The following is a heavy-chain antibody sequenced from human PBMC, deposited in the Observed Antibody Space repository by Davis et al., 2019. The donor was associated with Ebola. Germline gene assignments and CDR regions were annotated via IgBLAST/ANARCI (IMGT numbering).Heavy chain of an antibody. CDR1: GASMTSYY. V-gene: IGHV4-59*08. Sequence: PSETLSLTCTVSGASMTSYYWSWIRQHPGKGLEWIGYIAYTGNTIYNPSLKSRVTISGDTSKNQFSLKLGSVTAADTAVYYCARKRYDFWSGYLDYWGQGTLVTVSS. CDR2: IAYTGNT. D-gene: IGHD3-3*01. J-gene: IGHJ4*02. CDR3: ARKRYDFWSGYLDY.